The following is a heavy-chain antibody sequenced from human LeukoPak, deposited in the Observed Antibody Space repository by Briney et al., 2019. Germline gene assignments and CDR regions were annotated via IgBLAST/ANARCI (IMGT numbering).Heavy chain of an antibody. J-gene: IGHJ4*02. V-gene: IGHV3-7*01. CDR1: GFTFSSYW. Sequence: PGGSLRLSCAASGFTFSSYWMSWVRQAPGKGLEWVANINQDGSEKYYVDSVKGRFTISRDNAKNSLYLQMNSLRAEDTAVYYCARAPEGSGSSYYFDYWGQGTLVTVFS. D-gene: IGHD3-10*01. CDR3: ARAPEGSGSSYYFDY. CDR2: INQDGSEK.